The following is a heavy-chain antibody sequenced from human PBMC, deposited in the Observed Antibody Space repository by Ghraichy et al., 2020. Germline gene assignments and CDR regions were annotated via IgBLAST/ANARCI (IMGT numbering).Heavy chain of an antibody. CDR1: GFTFSSYS. Sequence: GGSPRLSCAASGFTFSSYSMNWVRQAPGKGLEWVSSISSSSSYIYYADSVKGRFTISRDNAKNSLYLQMNSLRAEDTAVYYCARVVGYSSSSYYFDYWGQGTLVTVSS. CDR2: ISSSSSYI. D-gene: IGHD6-6*01. CDR3: ARVVGYSSSSYYFDY. V-gene: IGHV3-21*01. J-gene: IGHJ4*02.